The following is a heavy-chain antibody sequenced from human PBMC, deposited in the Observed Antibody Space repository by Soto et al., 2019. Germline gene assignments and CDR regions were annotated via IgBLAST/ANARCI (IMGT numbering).Heavy chain of an antibody. CDR2: IIPILGIA. CDR1: GGTFSSYT. V-gene: IGHV1-69*02. J-gene: IGHJ4*02. CDR3: ATTMKDIVVVVAGPFDY. Sequence: SVKVSCKASGGTFSSYTISWVRQAPGQGLEWMGRIIPILGIANYAQKFQGRVTITADKSTSTAYMELSSLSFEDTAVYYCATTMKDIVVVVAGPFDYWGQGTLVTVSS. D-gene: IGHD2-15*01.